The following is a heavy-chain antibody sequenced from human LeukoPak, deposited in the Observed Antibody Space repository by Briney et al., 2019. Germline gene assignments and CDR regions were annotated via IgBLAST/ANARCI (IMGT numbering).Heavy chain of an antibody. J-gene: IGHJ3*02. V-gene: IGHV4-39*01. Sequence: PSETLSLTCTVSGGSISSSSYYWGWIRQPPGKGLEWIGSIYYSGSTYYNPSLKSRVTISVDTSKNQFSLRLSSVTAADTAVYYCASGPVYYDFWRFDAFDIWGQGTMVTVSS. D-gene: IGHD3-3*01. CDR3: ASGPVYYDFWRFDAFDI. CDR1: GGSISSSSYY. CDR2: IYYSGST.